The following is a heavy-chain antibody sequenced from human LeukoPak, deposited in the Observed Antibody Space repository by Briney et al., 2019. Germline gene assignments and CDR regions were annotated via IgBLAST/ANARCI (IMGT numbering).Heavy chain of an antibody. CDR3: ARWYPLLYRNFDI. V-gene: IGHV4-61*01. D-gene: IGHD2-2*02. J-gene: IGHJ3*02. CDR1: GGSVSSGIYY. CDR2: IYYSGST. Sequence: KPSETLSLTCTVSGGSVSSGIYYRRWTRQPPGKCLEWIGYIYYSGSTNSNPSLKSRVTISVDTSKNQFSLKLSSVTAADTAVYYCARWYPLLYRNFDIWGQGTMVTVSS.